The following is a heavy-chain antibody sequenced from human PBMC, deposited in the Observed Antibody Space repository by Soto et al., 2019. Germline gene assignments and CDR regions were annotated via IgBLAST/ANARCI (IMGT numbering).Heavy chain of an antibody. CDR3: ATDYGDYVGAFDI. D-gene: IGHD4-17*01. CDR2: IYSSGTI. V-gene: IGHV4-59*01. CDR1: GGSITRYF. J-gene: IGHJ3*02. Sequence: SETLSLTCTVSGGSITRYFWSWIRQSPGKGLKWIIHIYSSGTINYNPSLKSRVTISRDMSKNQFSLKLRSVTAADTALYYCATDYGDYVGAFDIWGQGTMVTVSS.